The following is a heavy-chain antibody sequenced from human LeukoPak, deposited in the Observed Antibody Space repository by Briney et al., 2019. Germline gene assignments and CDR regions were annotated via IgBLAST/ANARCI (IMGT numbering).Heavy chain of an antibody. J-gene: IGHJ3*02. CDR1: GFIFSNVW. V-gene: IGHV3-15*01. CDR2: IKNKIDGGTT. D-gene: IGHD1-26*01. Sequence: GGSLRLSCAASGFIFSNVWMSWVRQAPRKGLEWVGRIKNKIDGGTTDYAAPVKGRFTISRDDSKNTLYLQMNSLKTEDTAVYYCARHVGATFDPPEANDAFDIWGQGTMVTVSS. CDR3: ARHVGATFDPPEANDAFDI.